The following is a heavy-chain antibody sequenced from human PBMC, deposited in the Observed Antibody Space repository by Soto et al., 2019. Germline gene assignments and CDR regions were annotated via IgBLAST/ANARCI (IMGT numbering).Heavy chain of an antibody. Sequence: QVQLVESGGGVVQPGRSLRLSCAASGFTFSSYGMHWVRQAPGKGLEWVAVISYDGSNKYYADSVKGRFTISRDNSKNTLYLQMNSLRADDTAVYYCAKGAYSWSYFDYWGQGTLVTVSS. J-gene: IGHJ4*02. CDR3: AKGAYSWSYFDY. V-gene: IGHV3-30*18. CDR2: ISYDGSNK. CDR1: GFTFSSYG. D-gene: IGHD1-26*01.